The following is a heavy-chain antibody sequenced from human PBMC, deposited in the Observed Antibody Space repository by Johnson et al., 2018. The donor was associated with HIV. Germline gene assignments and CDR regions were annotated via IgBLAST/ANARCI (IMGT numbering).Heavy chain of an antibody. CDR1: GFTVSNYG. J-gene: IGHJ3*02. D-gene: IGHD6-13*01. Sequence: HVQLVESGGGLIQPGGSLRLSCAASGFTVSNYGMHWVRQATGKGLEWVAVTWFDGSNKYYSDSVKGRFTISRDNSKSTLYLQMNSLRAEDTAVYYCAKVAVATAAGGVALDIWGPGTMVIVSS. V-gene: IGHV3-33*06. CDR3: AKVAVATAAGGVALDI. CDR2: TWFDGSNK.